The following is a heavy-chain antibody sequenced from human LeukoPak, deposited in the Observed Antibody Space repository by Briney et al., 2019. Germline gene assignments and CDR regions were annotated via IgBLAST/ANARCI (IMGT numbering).Heavy chain of an antibody. J-gene: IGHJ4*02. V-gene: IGHV3-23*01. D-gene: IGHD4-17*01. Sequence: GGSLRLSCTASGFTFSNYAMTWVRQAPGKGLEWVSAITGSGGATYYADSVKGRFTISRDNAKNSLYLQMNSLRAEDTAVYYCARVGGGASGYWGQGTLVTAPS. CDR1: GFTFSNYA. CDR2: ITGSGGAT. CDR3: ARVGGGASGY.